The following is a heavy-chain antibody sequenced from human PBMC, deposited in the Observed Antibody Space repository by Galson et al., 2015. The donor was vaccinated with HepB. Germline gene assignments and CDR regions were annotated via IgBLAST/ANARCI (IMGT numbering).Heavy chain of an antibody. J-gene: IGHJ4*02. V-gene: IGHV3-23*01. CDR2: ITGSGGST. CDR1: GFTFSSYA. Sequence: SLRLSCAASGFTFSSYAMTWVRQAPGKGLEWVSAITGSGGSTYSARSVKGRFAISRDNSKNTVYLRMSGLRAEDTAVYYCAKSFSTSWTTDSWGQGTLVTVSS. D-gene: IGHD1-14*01. CDR3: AKSFSTSWTTDS.